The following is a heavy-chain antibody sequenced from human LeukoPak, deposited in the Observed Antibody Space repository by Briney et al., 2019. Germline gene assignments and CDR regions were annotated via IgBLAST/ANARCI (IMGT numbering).Heavy chain of an antibody. CDR1: GGSFSGYY. D-gene: IGHD2-8*02. V-gene: IGHV4-34*01. Sequence: SETLSLTCAVYGGSFSGYYWSWIRQPPGKGLEWIGGINHSGSTNYNPSLKSRVTISVDTSKNQFSLKLSSVTAADTAVYYCARVPLVYYYGMDVWGQETTVTVSS. CDR3: ARVPLVYYYGMDV. J-gene: IGHJ6*02. CDR2: INHSGST.